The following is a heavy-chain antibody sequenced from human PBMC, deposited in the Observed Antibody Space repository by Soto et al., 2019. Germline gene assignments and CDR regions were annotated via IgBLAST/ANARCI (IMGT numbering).Heavy chain of an antibody. J-gene: IGHJ3*02. CDR2: INPSGGST. D-gene: IGHD3-3*01. CDR1: GYTFTSYY. V-gene: IGHV1-46*01. Sequence: ASVKVSCKASGYTFTSYYMHWVRQAPGQGLEWMGIINPSGGSTSYAQKFQGRVTMTRDTSTSTVYMELSSLRSEDTAVYYCASLPYPSPITIFGVAMNADDAYDIWGQGTMVTVSS. CDR3: ASLPYPSPITIFGVAMNADDAYDI.